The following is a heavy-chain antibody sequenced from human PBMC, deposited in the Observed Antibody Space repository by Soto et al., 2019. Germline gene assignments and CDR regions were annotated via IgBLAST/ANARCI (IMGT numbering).Heavy chain of an antibody. D-gene: IGHD3-22*01. J-gene: IGHJ4*01. V-gene: IGHV3-15*07. CDR1: GFTFSHAW. Sequence: GGSLRLSCAASGFTFSHAWINWVRQTPGKGLVWVGRVKSKTDGGTTDFAAPVKGRFAISRDDSKNMVYLEMNSLKTEDTAIYYCTTDSYITSIIVRFDYWGHGTLVTVS. CDR3: TTDSYITSIIVRFDY. CDR2: VKSKTDGGTT.